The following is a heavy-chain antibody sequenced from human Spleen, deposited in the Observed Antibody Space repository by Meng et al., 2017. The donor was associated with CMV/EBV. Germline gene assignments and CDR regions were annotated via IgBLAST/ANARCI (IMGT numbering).Heavy chain of an antibody. D-gene: IGHD3-9*01. V-gene: IGHV3-30*03. J-gene: IGHJ4*02. CDR3: VRDLSLSRPAYYDILTGYSFDS. Sequence: GGSLRLSCAASGFTFSSYSMNWVRQAPGKGLEWVAVISYDGSNKYYADYVKGRFTISRDNSKNTLYLQMNSLRAEDTAVYYCVRDLSLSRPAYYDILTGYSFDSWGQGTLVTVSS. CDR1: GFTFSSYS. CDR2: ISYDGSNK.